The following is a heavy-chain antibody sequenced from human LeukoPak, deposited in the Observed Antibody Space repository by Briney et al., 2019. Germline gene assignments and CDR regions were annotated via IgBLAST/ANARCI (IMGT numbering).Heavy chain of an antibody. D-gene: IGHD1-26*01. CDR2: IYNSGNT. J-gene: IGHJ5*02. CDR3: ARRGASSNWFDP. Sequence: NTSETLSLTCTVSGGSISSSTYYWGWIRQPPGKGLEWIGNIYNSGNTYYSPSLKSRVTISVDPSKNQFSLKLTSVTAADTAVYYCARRGASSNWFDPWGQGTLVTVSS. CDR1: GGSISSSTYY. V-gene: IGHV4-39*01.